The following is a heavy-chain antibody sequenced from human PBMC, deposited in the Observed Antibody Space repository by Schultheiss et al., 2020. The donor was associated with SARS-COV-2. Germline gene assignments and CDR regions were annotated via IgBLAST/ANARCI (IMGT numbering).Heavy chain of an antibody. CDR3: ASHRGGYSYGPDAFDI. J-gene: IGHJ3*02. D-gene: IGHD5-18*01. V-gene: IGHV3-53*04. CDR1: GFTFSNYG. Sequence: GGSLRLSCAASGFTFSNYGMGWVRQAPGKGLEWVSVIYSGGSTYYADSVKRRFTISRHNSKNTRYLQMSRVRAEDTAVYYCASHRGGYSYGPDAFDIWGQGKRV. CDR2: IYSGGST.